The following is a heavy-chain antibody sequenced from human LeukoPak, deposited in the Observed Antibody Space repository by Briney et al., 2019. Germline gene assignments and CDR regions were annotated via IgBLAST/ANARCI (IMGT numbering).Heavy chain of an antibody. CDR1: GGSISSSNW. D-gene: IGHD5-18*01. CDR2: IYHSGST. V-gene: IGHV4-4*02. CDR3: ARHDTAMATDYGMDV. J-gene: IGHJ6*02. Sequence: SGTLSLTCAVSGGSISSSNWWSWVRQPPGKGLEWIGEIYHSGSTNYNPSLKSRVTISVDKSKNQFSLKLSSVTAADTAVYYCARHDTAMATDYGMDVWGQGTTVTVSS.